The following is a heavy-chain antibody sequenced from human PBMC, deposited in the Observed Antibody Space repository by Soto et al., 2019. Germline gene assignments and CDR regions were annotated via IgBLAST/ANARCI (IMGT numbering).Heavy chain of an antibody. D-gene: IGHD1-26*01. J-gene: IGHJ4*02. CDR1: GITLSSYA. CDR3: AKGQNSGTYRFYFDY. V-gene: IGHV3-23*01. CDR2: ISASGGST. Sequence: GGSLRLSCAASGITLSSYAMSWVRQAPGKGPEWVSGISASGGSTYYAASVKGRFTISRDNSKNTLYLQMNSLRADDTAVYHCAKGQNSGTYRFYFDYWGQGALVTVSS.